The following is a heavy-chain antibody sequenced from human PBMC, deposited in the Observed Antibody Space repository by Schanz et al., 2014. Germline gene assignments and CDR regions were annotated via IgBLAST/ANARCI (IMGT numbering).Heavy chain of an antibody. CDR1: GYTFTSYG. Sequence: QEQLVQSGAEVKKPGASVRVSCEASGYTFTSYGISWVRQAPGQGLEWMGWISAYNGNTNYAQKLQGRVTMTTDTSTSTAYMELRSLRSDDTAVYYCARDGPYYDFLYGMDVWGQGTTVTVSS. CDR3: ARDGPYYDFLYGMDV. CDR2: ISAYNGNT. J-gene: IGHJ6*02. V-gene: IGHV1-18*01. D-gene: IGHD3-3*01.